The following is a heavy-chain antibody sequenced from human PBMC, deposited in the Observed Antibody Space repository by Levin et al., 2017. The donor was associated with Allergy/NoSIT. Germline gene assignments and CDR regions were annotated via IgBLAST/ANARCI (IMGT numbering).Heavy chain of an antibody. D-gene: IGHD3-22*01. CDR3: AKEVPLYDTSGYYRDAFDI. V-gene: IGHV3-23*01. Sequence: GGSLRLSCAASGFTFSTYGMSWVRQAPGKGLEWVSGISGSGGRTYYADSVKGRFTISRDTSKNTLYLQMNTLRAEDTALYYCAKEVPLYDTSGYYRDAFDIWGRGTMVTIS. CDR1: GFTFSTYG. J-gene: IGHJ3*02. CDR2: ISGSGGRT.